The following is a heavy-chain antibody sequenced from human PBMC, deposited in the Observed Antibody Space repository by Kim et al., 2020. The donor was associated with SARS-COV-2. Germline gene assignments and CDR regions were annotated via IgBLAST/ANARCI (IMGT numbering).Heavy chain of an antibody. J-gene: IGHJ4*02. V-gene: IGHV3-23*01. D-gene: IGHD1-7*01. CDR3: ARAGTGTINFDY. Sequence: GGSLRLSCAASGFTFSSYAMSWVRQAPGKGLEWVSAISGSGGSTYYADSVKGRFTISRDNSKNTLYLQMNSLRAEDTAVYYCARAGTGTINFDYWGQGTLVTVSS. CDR1: GFTFSSYA. CDR2: ISGSGGST.